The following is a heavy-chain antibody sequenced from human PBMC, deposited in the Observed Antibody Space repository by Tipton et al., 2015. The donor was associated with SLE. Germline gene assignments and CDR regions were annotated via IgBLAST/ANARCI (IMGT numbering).Heavy chain of an antibody. CDR3: ARDGGPAPESHHYYMDV. V-gene: IGHV4-61*02. D-gene: IGHD3-16*01. CDR1: GGSISSGSYY. Sequence: TLSLTCTVSGGSISSGSYYWSWIRQPAGKGLEWIGRIYTSGSTNYNPSLKSRVTISVDTSKIQFSLKLSSVTAADTAVYYCARDGGPAPESHHYYMDVRGIGTTVTVSS. CDR2: IYTSGST. J-gene: IGHJ6*03.